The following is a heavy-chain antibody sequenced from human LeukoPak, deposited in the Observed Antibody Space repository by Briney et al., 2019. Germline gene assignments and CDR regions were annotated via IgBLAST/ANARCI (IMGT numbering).Heavy chain of an antibody. CDR3: ASSGGSSWYRGTNWFDP. D-gene: IGHD6-13*01. V-gene: IGHV1-18*01. J-gene: IGHJ5*02. Sequence: ASVTVSCKASGYTFTSYGISWVRQAPGQGLEWMGWISAYNGNTNYAQKFQGRVTMTRNTSISTAYMELSSLRSEDTAVYYCASSGGSSWYRGTNWFDPWGQGTLVTVSS. CDR1: GYTFTSYG. CDR2: ISAYNGNT.